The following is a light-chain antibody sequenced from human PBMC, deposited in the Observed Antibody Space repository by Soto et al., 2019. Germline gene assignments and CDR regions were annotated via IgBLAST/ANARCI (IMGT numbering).Light chain of an antibody. CDR2: EVN. J-gene: IGLJ2*01. V-gene: IGLV2-14*01. Sequence: QSALTQPASVSGSPRQSITISCTGASSDVGSYTYVSWYQQHPGKAPKLMIYEVNNRPSGVSNRFSGSKSGNTASLTISGLQAEDEADYYCASYTSSSTSVIFGRGTKLTVL. CDR1: SSDVGSYTY. CDR3: ASYTSSSTSVI.